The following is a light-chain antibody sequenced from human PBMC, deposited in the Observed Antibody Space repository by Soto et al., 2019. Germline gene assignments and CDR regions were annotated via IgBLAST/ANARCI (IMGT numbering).Light chain of an antibody. CDR2: LNSDGSH. J-gene: IGLJ3*02. V-gene: IGLV4-69*01. CDR1: SGHNNYA. CDR3: QTWGTGIQV. Sequence: QAVVTLSPSASASLGASVKLTCTLSSGHNNYAIAWHQQQPEKGPRYLMKLNSDGSHSKGDGIPDRFSGSSSGAERYLTISNLQSEDEADYYCQTWGTGIQVFGGGTKLTVL.